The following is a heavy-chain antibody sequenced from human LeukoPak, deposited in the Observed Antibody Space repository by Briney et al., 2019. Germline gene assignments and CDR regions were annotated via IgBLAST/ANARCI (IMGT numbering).Heavy chain of an antibody. J-gene: IGHJ4*02. CDR2: IYSGGST. V-gene: IGHV3-66*01. CDR3: ARDTWNDVFDY. D-gene: IGHD1-1*01. Sequence: GGSLRLSCAASGFTVSSNYMSWVRQAPGKGLEWVSVIYSGGSTYYADSVEGRFTISRDNSKNTLYLQMNSLRAEDTAVYYCARDTWNDVFDYWGQGTLVTVSS. CDR1: GFTVSSNY.